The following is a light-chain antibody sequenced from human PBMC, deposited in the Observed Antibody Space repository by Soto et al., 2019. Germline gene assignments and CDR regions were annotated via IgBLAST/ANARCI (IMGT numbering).Light chain of an antibody. J-gene: IGLJ1*01. Sequence: QSVLTQPASASGSPGQSITISCTGSSSDIGTFNYISWYQQHPCKAPKVMLYDVNTRPAGVSDRFSGFKSGNTASLNISGLQAEDDAGYFCSTYVISSTSYVVGTGTKVTVL. CDR1: SSDIGTFNY. CDR3: STYVISSTSYV. V-gene: IGLV2-14*03. CDR2: DVN.